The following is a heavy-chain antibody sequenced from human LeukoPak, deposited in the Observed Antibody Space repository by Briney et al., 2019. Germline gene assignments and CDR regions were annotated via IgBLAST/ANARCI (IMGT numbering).Heavy chain of an antibody. J-gene: IGHJ4*02. Sequence: SETLSLTCAVYGGSFSGYYWSWIRQPPGKGLEWIGEINHSGSTNYNPSLKSRDTISVDTSKNQFSLKLSSVTAADTAVYYCARRPSTTAHRFDYWGQGTLVTVSS. CDR3: ARRPSTTAHRFDY. CDR1: GGSFSGYY. CDR2: INHSGST. V-gene: IGHV4-34*01. D-gene: IGHD4-17*01.